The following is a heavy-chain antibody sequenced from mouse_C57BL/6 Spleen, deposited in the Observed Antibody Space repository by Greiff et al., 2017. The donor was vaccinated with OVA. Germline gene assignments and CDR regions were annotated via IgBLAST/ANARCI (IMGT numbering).Heavy chain of an antibody. J-gene: IGHJ2*01. V-gene: IGHV5-16*01. D-gene: IGHD1-1*01. CDR3: ARVYYYYFDY. CDR1: GFTFSDYY. Sequence: EVQLVESEGGLVQPGSSMKLSCTASGFTFSDYYMAWVRQVPEKGLEWVANINYDGSSTYYLDSLKSRFIISRDNAKNIRYLQMSSLTAEDTATYYCARVYYYYFDYWGQGTTLTVSS. CDR2: INYDGSST.